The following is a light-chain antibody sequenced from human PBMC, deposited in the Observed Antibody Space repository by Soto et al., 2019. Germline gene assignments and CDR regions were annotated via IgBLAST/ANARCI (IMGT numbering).Light chain of an antibody. CDR1: SSDVGGYNY. V-gene: IGLV2-14*03. CDR2: DVS. Sequence: VLTQPASVSGSPGQSITISCTGTSSDVGGYNYVSWYQQHPDKAPRLMIYDVSNRPSGVSDRFSGSKSGDTASLTISGLQAEDEADYYCTSFTSRHTYVFGTGTKVPS. J-gene: IGLJ1*01. CDR3: TSFTSRHTYV.